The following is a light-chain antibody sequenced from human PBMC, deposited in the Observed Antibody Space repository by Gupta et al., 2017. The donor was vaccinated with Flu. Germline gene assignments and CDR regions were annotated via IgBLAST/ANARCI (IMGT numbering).Light chain of an antibody. V-gene: IGKV3-11*01. CDR2: DAS. CDR3: QHRSNWPIT. Sequence: PGDRASLSCRASQSISNSLAWFQQRPGQAPRLLIYDASIGASGIPGRFSGSGSGTDFTLTISSLEPEDFAVYYCQHRSNWPITFGQGTLMEIK. CDR1: QSISNS. J-gene: IGKJ5*01.